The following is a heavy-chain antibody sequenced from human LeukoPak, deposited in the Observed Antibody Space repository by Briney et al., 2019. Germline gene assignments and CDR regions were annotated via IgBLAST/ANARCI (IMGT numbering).Heavy chain of an antibody. J-gene: IGHJ4*02. Sequence: GASVRVSCKASGYTFTGYYMHWVRRAPGQGLEWMGWINPNSGGTNYAQKFQGRVTMTRDTSISTAYMELSRLRSDDTAVYYCARDWDMITFGGVITPGYWSQGTLVTVSS. D-gene: IGHD3-16*02. CDR1: GYTFTGYY. CDR3: ARDWDMITFGGVITPGY. CDR2: INPNSGGT. V-gene: IGHV1-2*02.